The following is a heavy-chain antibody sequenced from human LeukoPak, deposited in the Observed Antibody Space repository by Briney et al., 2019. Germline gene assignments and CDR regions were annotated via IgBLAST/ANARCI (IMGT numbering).Heavy chain of an antibody. J-gene: IGHJ4*02. V-gene: IGHV3-23*01. Sequence: PGGSLRLSCAASGFTFSSYAMSWVRQAPGKGLERVSGISGSGGSTYYADSVKGRFTISRDTSNNTLYLQMNSLRAEDTAVYYCAKDQSYYDTSAYYDYWGQGTLVTVSS. CDR2: ISGSGGST. D-gene: IGHD3-22*01. CDR1: GFTFSSYA. CDR3: AKDQSYYDTSAYYDY.